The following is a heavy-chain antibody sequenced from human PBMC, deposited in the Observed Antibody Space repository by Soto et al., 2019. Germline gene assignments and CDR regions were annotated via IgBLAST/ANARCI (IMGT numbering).Heavy chain of an antibody. CDR3: ARVLNGYSYGPGRGHYYYGMDV. CDR2: INPNSGGT. J-gene: IGHJ6*02. CDR1: GYTFTGYY. Sequence: ASVKVSCKASGYTFTGYYMHWVRQAPGQGLEWMGWINPNSGGTNYAQKFQGWVTMTRDTSISTAYMELSRLRSDDTAVYYCARVLNGYSYGPGRGHYYYGMDVWGQGTTVTVSS. D-gene: IGHD5-18*01. V-gene: IGHV1-2*04.